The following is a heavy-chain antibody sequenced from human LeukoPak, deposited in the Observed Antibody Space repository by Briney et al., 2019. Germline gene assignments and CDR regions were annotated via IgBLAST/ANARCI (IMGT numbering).Heavy chain of an antibody. J-gene: IGHJ5*02. Sequence: GGSLRLSCAASGFTFSNYAMSWVRQAPGKGLEWVSAISGSGDNTYYADSVRGRFTISRDNSKSTLYLQMNSLRAEDTAVYYCAKDRRYYGSGSYFSWFDPWGQGTLVTVSS. D-gene: IGHD3-10*01. V-gene: IGHV3-23*01. CDR1: GFTFSNYA. CDR2: ISGSGDNT. CDR3: AKDRRYYGSGSYFSWFDP.